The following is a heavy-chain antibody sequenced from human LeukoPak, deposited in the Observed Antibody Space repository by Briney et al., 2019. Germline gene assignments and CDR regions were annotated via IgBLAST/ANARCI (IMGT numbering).Heavy chain of an antibody. CDR2: IFYSGST. J-gene: IGHJ4*02. V-gene: IGHV4-59*08. CDR3: ARHPSAMANFDC. CDR1: GGSISSYY. D-gene: IGHD2-2*01. Sequence: SETLSLTCTVSGGSISSYYWSWIRQASGRGLEWIGYIFYSGSTNYNHSLRSRVTISVDTSKNQFSLNLRSVTAADTAVYYCARHPSAMANFDCWGQGTLVTVSS.